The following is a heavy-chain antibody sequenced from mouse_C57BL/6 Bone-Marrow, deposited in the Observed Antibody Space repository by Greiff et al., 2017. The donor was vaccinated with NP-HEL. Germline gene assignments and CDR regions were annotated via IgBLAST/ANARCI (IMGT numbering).Heavy chain of an antibody. Sequence: QVQLQQSGAELVRPGSSVKLSCKASGYTFTSYWMDWVKQRPGQGLEWIGNIYPSDSETHYNQKFKDKATLTVDKSSSTAYMQLSSLTSEDSAVYYCARHGYDVTWFAYWGQGTLVTVSA. CDR1: GYTFTSYW. J-gene: IGHJ3*01. D-gene: IGHD2-2*01. V-gene: IGHV1-61*01. CDR3: ARHGYDVTWFAY. CDR2: IYPSDSET.